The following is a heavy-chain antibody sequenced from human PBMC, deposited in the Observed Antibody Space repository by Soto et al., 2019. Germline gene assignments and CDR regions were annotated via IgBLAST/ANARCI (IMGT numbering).Heavy chain of an antibody. CDR3: ARGERDCSGGSCYSYYYYYTDV. D-gene: IGHD2-15*01. Sequence: SETLSLTCAVYGGSFSGYYWSWIRQPPGKGLEWIGEINHSGSTNYNPSLKSRVTISVDTSKNQFSLKLSSVTAADTAVYYCARGERDCSGGSCYSYYYYYTDVWGKGTTVTVSS. CDR2: INHSGST. J-gene: IGHJ6*03. CDR1: GGSFSGYY. V-gene: IGHV4-34*01.